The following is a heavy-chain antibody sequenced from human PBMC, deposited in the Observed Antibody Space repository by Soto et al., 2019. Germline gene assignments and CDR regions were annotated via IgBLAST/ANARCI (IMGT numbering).Heavy chain of an antibody. J-gene: IGHJ3*02. V-gene: IGHV2-26*01. Sequence: PGKALEWLAHIFSNDEKSYSTSLKSRLTISKDTSKSQVVLTMTNMDPVDTATYYCARIDYYDSSGYSNNAFDIWGQGTMVTVSS. CDR3: ARIDYYDSSGYSNNAFDI. D-gene: IGHD3-22*01. CDR2: IFSNDEK.